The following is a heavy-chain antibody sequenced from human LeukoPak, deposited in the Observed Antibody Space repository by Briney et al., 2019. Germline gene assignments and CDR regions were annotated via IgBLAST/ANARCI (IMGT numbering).Heavy chain of an antibody. V-gene: IGHV4-4*09. CDR1: AGSISNYY. CDR2: IYTSGST. Sequence: SETLSLTSAVSAGSISNYYWSWIRQPPGKGLEWIGYIYTSGSTNYNPSLKSRVTISVDTSKNQVSLKLSSVTAADTAVYYCATHIIEFRGVIDPAIDYWGQGTLVTVSS. D-gene: IGHD3-16*02. CDR3: ATHIIEFRGVIDPAIDY. J-gene: IGHJ4*02.